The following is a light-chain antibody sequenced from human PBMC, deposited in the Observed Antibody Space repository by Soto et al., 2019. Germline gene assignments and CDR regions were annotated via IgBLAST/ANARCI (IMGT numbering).Light chain of an antibody. CDR3: QQYENYPRT. CDR2: ESS. V-gene: IGKV1-5*03. CDR1: QSISTW. Sequence: DIQMTQSPSTLSASVGDRVTITCRASQSISTWLAWYQQKPGRAPRLLIYESSSLESGVPPRFSGSGSGTEFTLTISSLQPDDFATYYCQQYENYPRTFGQGTKVEIK. J-gene: IGKJ1*01.